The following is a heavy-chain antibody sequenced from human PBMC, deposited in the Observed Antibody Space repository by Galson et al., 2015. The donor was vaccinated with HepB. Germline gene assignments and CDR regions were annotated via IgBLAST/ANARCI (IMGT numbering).Heavy chain of an antibody. D-gene: IGHD2-2*02. CDR3: ARDCSIVVVPAAIFCDLDY. Sequence: SVKVSCKASGYTFTSYAMHWVRQAPGQRLEWMGWINAGNGNTKYSQKFQGRVTITRDTSAGTAYMELSSLRSEDTAVYYCARDCSIVVVPAAIFCDLDYWGQGTLVTVSS. J-gene: IGHJ4*02. CDR2: INAGNGNT. CDR1: GYTFTSYA. V-gene: IGHV1-3*01.